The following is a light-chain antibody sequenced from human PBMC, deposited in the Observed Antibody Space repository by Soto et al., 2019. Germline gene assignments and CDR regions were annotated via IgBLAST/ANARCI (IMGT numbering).Light chain of an antibody. J-gene: IGLJ3*02. CDR1: SSDVGTYNY. CDR2: DVS. Sequence: QSALTQPRSVSGSPGQSVTIPCTGTSSDVGTYNYVSWYQQHPGKAPKLMIHDVSKRPSGVPDRFSGSKSGNTASLTISGLQAEDESDYYCRSYAGSYTWVFGGGTKLTVL. CDR3: RSYAGSYTWV. V-gene: IGLV2-11*01.